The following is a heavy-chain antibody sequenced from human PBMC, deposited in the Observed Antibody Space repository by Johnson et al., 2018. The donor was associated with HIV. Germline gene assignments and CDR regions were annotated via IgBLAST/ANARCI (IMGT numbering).Heavy chain of an antibody. CDR1: GFTFSSYG. CDR2: ISYDGSNK. Sequence: QLVESGGGVVQPGGSLRLSCAASGFTFSSYGMHWVRQAPGKGLEWVAVISYDGSNKYYADSVKGRFTISRDNSKNTLHLQMNSLRAEDTAVYYCAKGTHYSDSSGYWSNDAFDIWGQGTRVTVSS. D-gene: IGHD3-22*01. V-gene: IGHV3-30*19. CDR3: AKGTHYSDSSGYWSNDAFDI. J-gene: IGHJ3*02.